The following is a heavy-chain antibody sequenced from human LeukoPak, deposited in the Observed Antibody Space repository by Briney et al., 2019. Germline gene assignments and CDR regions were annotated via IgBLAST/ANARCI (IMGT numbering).Heavy chain of an antibody. D-gene: IGHD6-19*01. CDR2: IYSGGST. J-gene: IGHJ4*02. Sequence: PGGSLRLSCAASGFTFSNYAMSWVRQAPGKGLEWVSVIYSGGSTYYADSVKGRFTISRDNSKNTLYLQMNSLRAEDTAVYYCAREFYSSGWYDYWGQGTLVTVSS. CDR3: AREFYSSGWYDY. V-gene: IGHV3-53*01. CDR1: GFTFSNYA.